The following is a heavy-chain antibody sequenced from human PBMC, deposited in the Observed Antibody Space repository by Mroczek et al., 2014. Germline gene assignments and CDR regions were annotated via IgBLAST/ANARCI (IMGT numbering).Heavy chain of an antibody. D-gene: IGHD2-2*01. J-gene: IGHJ4*02. Sequence: VQLVAVWGRPGPAWGGPVRLSCAASGFTFSSYWMSWVRQAPGKGLEWVANIKQDGSEKYYVDSVKGRFTISRDNAKNSLYLQMNSLRAEDTAVYYCARSRTLGYCSSTSCLHFDYWGQGTLVTVSS. CDR1: GFTFSSYW. CDR3: ARSRTLGYCSSTSCLHFDY. CDR2: IKQDGSEK. V-gene: IGHV3-7*01.